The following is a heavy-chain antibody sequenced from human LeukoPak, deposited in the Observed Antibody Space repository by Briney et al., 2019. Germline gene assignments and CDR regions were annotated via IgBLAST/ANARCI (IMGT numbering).Heavy chain of an antibody. CDR3: ARDLRFLEWFVGVEVPYYFDY. CDR1: GGSIRTFY. D-gene: IGHD3-3*01. V-gene: IGHV4-59*01. Sequence: PSETLSLTCTVSGGSIRTFYWSWIRQPPGKRLEWIGFIYYSGRTNYNPSLKSRVTISVDTSQNQFSLKLSSATAADTAVYYCARDLRFLEWFVGVEVPYYFDYWGQGTLVTVSS. CDR2: IYYSGRT. J-gene: IGHJ4*02.